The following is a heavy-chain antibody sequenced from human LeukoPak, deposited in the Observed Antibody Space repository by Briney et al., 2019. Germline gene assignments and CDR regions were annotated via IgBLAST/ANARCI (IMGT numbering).Heavy chain of an antibody. CDR2: INHSGST. CDR1: GGSFSGYY. D-gene: IGHD2-21*01. V-gene: IGHV4-34*01. CDR3: ARHIPGNPYFDY. J-gene: IGHJ4*02. Sequence: PSETLSLTCAVYGGSFSGYYWSWIRQPPGKGLEWIGEINHSGSTNYNPSLKSRVTISGDTSKNQFSLKLSSVTAADTAVYYCARHIPGNPYFDYWGQGTLVTVSS.